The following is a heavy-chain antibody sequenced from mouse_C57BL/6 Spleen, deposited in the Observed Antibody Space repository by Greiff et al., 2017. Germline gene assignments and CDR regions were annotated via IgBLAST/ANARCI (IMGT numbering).Heavy chain of an antibody. V-gene: IGHV1-55*01. Sequence: VQLQQPGAELVKPGASVKMSCKASGYTFPSYWITWVKQRPGQGLEWIGDIYPGSGSTNYNEKFKSKATLTVDTSSSTAYMQLSSLTSEDSAVYYCARGGHVGTWFAYWGQGTLVTVSA. J-gene: IGHJ3*01. D-gene: IGHD3-1*01. CDR2: IYPGSGST. CDR1: GYTFPSYW. CDR3: ARGGHVGTWFAY.